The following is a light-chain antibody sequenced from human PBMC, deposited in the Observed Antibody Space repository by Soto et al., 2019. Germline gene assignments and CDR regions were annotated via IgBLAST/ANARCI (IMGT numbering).Light chain of an antibody. J-gene: IGKJ1*01. V-gene: IGKV3-11*01. CDR2: DAS. CDR1: QSVSSY. CDR3: RERSNWPKT. Sequence: EIVLTQSPATLSLSPGERATLSCRASQSVSSYLAWYQQKPGQAPRLLIYDASNRTTGIPARFSGSGSGTDFTLTISSLVSVDLAVYYCRERSNWPKTLGQGTNVDSK.